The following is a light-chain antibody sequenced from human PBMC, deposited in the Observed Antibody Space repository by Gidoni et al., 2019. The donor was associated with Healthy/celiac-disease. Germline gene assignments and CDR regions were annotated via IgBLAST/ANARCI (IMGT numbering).Light chain of an antibody. CDR2: DVS. CDR1: SSDVGGYNY. V-gene: IGLV2-14*01. J-gene: IGLJ2*01. Sequence: QSAMTQPASVSGSPGQSITISCTGTSSDVGGYNYVSWYQQHPGKAPNLMSYDVSHRPSGVSNRFSGSKSGNTASLTISGLQAEDEADYYCSSYTRSSTLVFGGGTKLTVL. CDR3: SSYTRSSTLV.